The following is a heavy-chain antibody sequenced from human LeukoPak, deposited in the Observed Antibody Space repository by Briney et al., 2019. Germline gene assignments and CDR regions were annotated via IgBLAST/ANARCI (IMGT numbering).Heavy chain of an antibody. V-gene: IGHV5-51*01. CDR3: ARFVGACSGGSCYSDY. D-gene: IGHD2-15*01. Sequence: GESLKISCKASGYSFTSYWIGWVRQMPGKGLEWMGIIYPGDSDTRYSPSFQGHVTISADKSINTAYLQWNSLKASDTAMYYCARFVGACSGGSCYSDYWGQGTLVTVSS. CDR1: GYSFTSYW. J-gene: IGHJ4*02. CDR2: IYPGDSDT.